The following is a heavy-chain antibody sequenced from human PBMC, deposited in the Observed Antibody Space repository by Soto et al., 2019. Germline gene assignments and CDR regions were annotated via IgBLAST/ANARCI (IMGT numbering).Heavy chain of an antibody. V-gene: IGHV3-23*01. CDR1: GFTFSSYA. J-gene: IGHJ4*02. CDR3: AKDQGIVVVVAATDY. CDR2: ISGSGGST. D-gene: IGHD2-15*01. Sequence: EVQLLESGGGLVKPGGSRRLSCAASGFTFSSYAMGGVRQAPGKGREWVPAISGSGGSTYYADSVKGRFTISRDNSKNTLYLQMNSLRAEDTAVYYCAKDQGIVVVVAATDYWGQGTLVTVSS.